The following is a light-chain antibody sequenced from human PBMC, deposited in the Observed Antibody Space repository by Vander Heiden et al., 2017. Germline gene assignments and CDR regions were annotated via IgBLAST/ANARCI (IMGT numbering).Light chain of an antibody. J-gene: IGLJ2*01. V-gene: IGLV2-14*01. Sequence: QSALTQPASVSGSPGQSITSSCTGTSSDVGGYNYVSWYQQHPGKAPKLLIYDVSNRHSGVSNRFSGSKSGNTASMTISGLQAEEEADYYCSSYTSSSNLGVFGGGTKLTVL. CDR1: SSDVGGYNY. CDR2: DVS. CDR3: SSYTSSSNLGV.